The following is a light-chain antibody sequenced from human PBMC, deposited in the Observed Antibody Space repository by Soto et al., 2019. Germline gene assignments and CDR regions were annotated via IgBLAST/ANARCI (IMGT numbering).Light chain of an antibody. CDR2: QDS. CDR1: ALPNQY. V-gene: IGLV3-25*03. J-gene: IGLJ3*02. CDR3: QSADSSGTWV. Sequence: SYELTQPPSVSVSPGQTARITCSGDALPNQYTYWYQQKPGQAPVLVIYQDSERPSGIPERFSGSSSGTTVTLTISGVQAEDEADYYCQSADSSGTWVFGGGTKLTVL.